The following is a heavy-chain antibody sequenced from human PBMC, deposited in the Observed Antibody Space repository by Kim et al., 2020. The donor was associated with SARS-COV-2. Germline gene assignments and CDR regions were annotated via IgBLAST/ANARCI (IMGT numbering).Heavy chain of an antibody. Sequence: VKSRITINPDPSKNQFSLQLNSVTPEDTAVYYCARVRYCSGGTCYLYFDYWGQGTLVTVSS. J-gene: IGHJ4*02. CDR3: ARVRYCSGGTCYLYFDY. D-gene: IGHD2-15*01. V-gene: IGHV6-1*01.